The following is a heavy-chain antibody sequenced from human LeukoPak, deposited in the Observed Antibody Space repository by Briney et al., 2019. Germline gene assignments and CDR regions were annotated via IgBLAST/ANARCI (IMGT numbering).Heavy chain of an antibody. J-gene: IGHJ4*02. CDR1: GFTFSSYG. CDR2: ISGSGGST. D-gene: IGHD2-21*02. V-gene: IGHV3-23*01. Sequence: PGGSLRLSCAAPGFTFSSYGMSWVRQAPGKGLEWVSAISGSGGSTYYADSVKGRFTISRDNSKNTLYLQMNSLRAEDTAVYYCARDGSRGNLVTAPDYWGQGTLVTVSS. CDR3: ARDGSRGNLVTAPDY.